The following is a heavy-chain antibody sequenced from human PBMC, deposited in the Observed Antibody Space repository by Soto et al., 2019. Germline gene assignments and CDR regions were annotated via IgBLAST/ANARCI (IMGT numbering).Heavy chain of an antibody. CDR3: AATYDYSNPFDY. CDR2: ISSSSTI. Sequence: GGSLRLSCAASGFTFSSYSMNWVRQAPGKGLEWVSYISSSSTIYYADSVKGRFTISRDNAKNSLYLQMNSLRAEDTAVYYCAATYDYSNPFDYWGQGTLVTVSS. V-gene: IGHV3-48*01. J-gene: IGHJ4*02. CDR1: GFTFSSYS. D-gene: IGHD4-4*01.